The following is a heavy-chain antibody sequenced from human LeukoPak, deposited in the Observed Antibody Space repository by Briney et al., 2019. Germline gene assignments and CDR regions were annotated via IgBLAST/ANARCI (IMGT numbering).Heavy chain of an antibody. CDR2: IYYSGST. V-gene: IGHV4-39*01. CDR1: GGSISSYY. D-gene: IGHD5-12*01. CDR3: ARGHGYSGYDPSAPVDY. J-gene: IGHJ4*02. Sequence: SETLSLTCTVSGGSISSYYWSWIRQPPGKGLEWIGSIYYSGSTYYNPSLKSRVTISVDTSKNQFSLKLSSVTAADTAVYYCARGHGYSGYDPSAPVDYWGQGTLVTVSS.